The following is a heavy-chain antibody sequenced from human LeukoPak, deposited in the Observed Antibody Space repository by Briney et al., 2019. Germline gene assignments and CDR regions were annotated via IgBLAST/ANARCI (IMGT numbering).Heavy chain of an antibody. CDR2: INPNSGGT. CDR1: GYIFTGYY. V-gene: IGHV1-2*02. D-gene: IGHD3-9*01. J-gene: IGHJ5*02. Sequence: ASVKVSCKASGYIFTGYYMHWVRQAPGQGLEWMGWINPNSGGTDYAQKFQGRVTMTRDTSISTAYMELSRLRSDDTAVYYCARSLRPTHYDILTGYVGDNWFDPWGQGTLVTVSS. CDR3: ARSLRPTHYDILTGYVGDNWFDP.